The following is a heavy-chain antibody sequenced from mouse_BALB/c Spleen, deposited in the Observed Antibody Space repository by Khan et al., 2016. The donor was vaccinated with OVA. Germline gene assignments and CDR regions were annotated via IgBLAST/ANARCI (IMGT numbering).Heavy chain of an antibody. J-gene: IGHJ2*01. V-gene: IGHV3-2*02. Sequence: VQLKESGPGLVKPSQSLSLTCTVTGYSITSDYAWNWIRQFPGNKLEWLGFISYSGNTNYNPSLKSRISITRDTSKNQFFLQLNSVTTEDTATYYCARVYGGYFDYWGQGTTLTGSS. CDR3: ARVYGGYFDY. CDR1: GYSITSDYA. CDR2: ISYSGNT. D-gene: IGHD1-1*01.